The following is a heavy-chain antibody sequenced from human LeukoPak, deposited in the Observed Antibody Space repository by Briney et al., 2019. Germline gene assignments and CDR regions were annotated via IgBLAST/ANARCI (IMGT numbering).Heavy chain of an antibody. Sequence: PGGSLRLSCTASGFTFSSSAMSWVRQAPGKGLVWVSRISSDGNTTGYADSVKGRFTISRDNSKNTLYLQMNSLRAEDTAVYYCAKFDCSSTSCSYYYYYYGMDVWGQGTTVTVSS. D-gene: IGHD2-2*01. CDR3: AKFDCSSTSCSYYYYYYGMDV. CDR1: GFTFSSSA. J-gene: IGHJ6*02. CDR2: ISSDGNTT. V-gene: IGHV3-23*01.